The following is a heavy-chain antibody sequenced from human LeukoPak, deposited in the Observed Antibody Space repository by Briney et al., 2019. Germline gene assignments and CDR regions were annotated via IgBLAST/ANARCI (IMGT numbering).Heavy chain of an antibody. Sequence: GESLKISCKGSGYSFTGYWIGWVRQMPGKGLEWMGIIYPGDSDTRYSPSFQGQVTISADKSISTAYLQWSSLKASDTAMYYCARLTYYDSSRASSFDYWGQGTLVTVSS. CDR3: ARLTYYDSSRASSFDY. J-gene: IGHJ4*02. D-gene: IGHD3-22*01. CDR2: IYPGDSDT. CDR1: GYSFTGYW. V-gene: IGHV5-51*01.